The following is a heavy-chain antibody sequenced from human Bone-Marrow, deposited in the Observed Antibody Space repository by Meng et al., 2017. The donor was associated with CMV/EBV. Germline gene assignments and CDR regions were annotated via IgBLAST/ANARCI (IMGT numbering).Heavy chain of an antibody. CDR1: SLSTRGVG. D-gene: IGHD3-3*01. CDR3: AHRLYDFWSGSHAEYFQH. V-gene: IGHV2-5*01. Sequence: SLSTRGVGVGWIRQHPGKALEWLTLIYWNDNKRYSPSLKSRLTITKDTSKNQVVLTMTNMDPVDTATYYCAHRLYDFWSGSHAEYFQHWGQGTLVTVSS. J-gene: IGHJ1*01. CDR2: IYWNDNK.